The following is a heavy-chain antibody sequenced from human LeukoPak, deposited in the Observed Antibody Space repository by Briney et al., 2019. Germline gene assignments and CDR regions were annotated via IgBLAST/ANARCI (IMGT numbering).Heavy chain of an antibody. D-gene: IGHD2-2*01. Sequence: GGSLRLSCAASGFTFSSYAMSWVRQAPGKGLEWVSAISGSGGSTYYADPVKGRFTISRDNSKNTLYLQMGSLRAEDMAVYYCARVSACTSASCYRDYYYYMDVWGKGTTVTVSS. V-gene: IGHV3-23*01. CDR3: ARVSACTSASCYRDYYYYMDV. CDR1: GFTFSSYA. CDR2: ISGSGGST. J-gene: IGHJ6*03.